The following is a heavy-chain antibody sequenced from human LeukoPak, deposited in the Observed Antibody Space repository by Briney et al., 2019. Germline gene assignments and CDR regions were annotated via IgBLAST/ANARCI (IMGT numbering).Heavy chain of an antibody. CDR3: AKNSGSYFPPITTIDY. CDR2: ISWNSGSI. V-gene: IGHV3-9*01. CDR1: GFTFDDYA. Sequence: LPGGSLRLSCAASGFTFDDYAMHWVRQAPGKGLEWVSGISWNSGSIGYADSVKGRFTISRDNAKNSLYLQMNSLRAEDTALYYCAKNSGSYFPPITTIDYWGQGTLVTVSS. D-gene: IGHD1-26*01. J-gene: IGHJ4*02.